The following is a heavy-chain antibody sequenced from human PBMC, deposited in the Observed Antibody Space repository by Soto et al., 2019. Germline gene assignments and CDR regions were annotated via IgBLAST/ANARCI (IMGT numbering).Heavy chain of an antibody. J-gene: IGHJ4*02. CDR1: GFTFSSYG. V-gene: IGHV3-33*01. Sequence: GGSLRLSCAASGFTFSSYGMHWVRQAPGKGLEWVAVIWYDGSNKYYADSVKGRFTISRDNSKNTLYLQMNSLRAEDTAVYYCARDAGSGSHTPFDYWGQGTLVTVSS. CDR3: ARDAGSGSHTPFDY. CDR2: IWYDGSNK. D-gene: IGHD1-26*01.